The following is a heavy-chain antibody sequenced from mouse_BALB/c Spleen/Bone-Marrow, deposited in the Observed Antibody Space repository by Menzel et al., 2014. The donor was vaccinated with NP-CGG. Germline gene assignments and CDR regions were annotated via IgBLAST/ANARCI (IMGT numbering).Heavy chain of an antibody. V-gene: IGHV4-1*02. CDR2: INPDSNTI. J-gene: IGHJ3*01. CDR1: GFDFSRYW. CDR3: ARLGYYGSFAY. Sequence: EVHLVESGGGLVQPGGSLKLSCAASGFDFSRYWMSWVRQAPGKGLEWIGEINPDSNTINYTPSLKDKFIISRGNAKNTLYLQMSKVRSEDTALYYCARLGYYGSFAYWGQGTLVTVSA. D-gene: IGHD1-2*01.